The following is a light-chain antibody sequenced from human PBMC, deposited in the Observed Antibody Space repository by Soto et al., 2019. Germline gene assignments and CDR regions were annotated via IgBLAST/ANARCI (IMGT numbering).Light chain of an antibody. CDR2: GVS. Sequence: QSALTQPASVSGSPRQSITISCTGTSSDVGAYKYVSWYQQHPGKVPKLIIYGVSNRPSGVSNRFSGSKSGNTAFLTISGLQPEDEADYYCSSFTGTTTLDVFGTGTKVTVL. CDR1: SSDVGAYKY. CDR3: SSFTGTTTLDV. V-gene: IGLV2-14*03. J-gene: IGLJ1*01.